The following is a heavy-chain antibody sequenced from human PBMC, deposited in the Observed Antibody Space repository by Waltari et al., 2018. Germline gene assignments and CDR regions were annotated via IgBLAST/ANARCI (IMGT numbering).Heavy chain of an antibody. CDR1: GFTFSSYS. Sequence: EVQLVESGGGLVKPGGSLRLSCAASGFTFSSYSMNWVRQAPGKGLEWVSSISSSSSYIYYADSVKGRFTISRDNAKNSLYLQMNSLRAEDTAVYYCARVVEASGVATDFDYWGQGTLVTVSS. V-gene: IGHV3-21*01. CDR2: ISSSSSYI. D-gene: IGHD5-12*01. J-gene: IGHJ4*02. CDR3: ARVVEASGVATDFDY.